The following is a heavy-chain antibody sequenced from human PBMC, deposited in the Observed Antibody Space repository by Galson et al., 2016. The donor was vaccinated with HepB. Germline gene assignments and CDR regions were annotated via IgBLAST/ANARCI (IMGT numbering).Heavy chain of an antibody. CDR1: GLDFRRYW. V-gene: IGHV3-74*01. CDR3: LRASNTRTSSTSFYS. D-gene: IGHD2-2*01. Sequence: SLRLSCAVSGLDFRRYWMHWVRQTPGKGLVWVSRINADGTATGYADSVKGRFTISRDDAKNTLYLQMNTLRVEDTAVYYCLRASNTRTSSTSFYSWGQGTLVTVSS. J-gene: IGHJ4*02. CDR2: INADGTAT.